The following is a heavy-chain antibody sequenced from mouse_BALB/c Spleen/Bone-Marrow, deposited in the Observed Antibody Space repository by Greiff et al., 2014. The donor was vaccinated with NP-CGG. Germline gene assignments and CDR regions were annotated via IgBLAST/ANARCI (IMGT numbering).Heavy chain of an antibody. CDR3: ARRDYSFAY. CDR1: GYAFTNYL. Sequence: VQLQESRAELVRPGTSVKVSCKASGYAFTNYLIEWVKQRPGQGLEWIGVINPGSGGTNYNEKFKGKATLTADKSSSTAYMQLSSLTSDDSAVYFCARRDYSFAYWGQGTLVTVSA. CDR2: INPGSGGT. V-gene: IGHV1-54*01. J-gene: IGHJ3*01. D-gene: IGHD2-13*01.